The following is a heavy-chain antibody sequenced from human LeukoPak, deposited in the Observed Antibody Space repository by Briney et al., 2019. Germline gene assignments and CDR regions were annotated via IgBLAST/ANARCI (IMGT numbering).Heavy chain of an antibody. D-gene: IGHD6-13*01. J-gene: IGHJ4*02. CDR2: IYPGDSDT. CDR3: ARQYSSSWKLFDY. V-gene: IGHV5-51*01. Sequence: GESLKISCKGSGYSFTSYWIGWVRQMPGKGLEWMGIIYPGDSDTRYSPSFQGLVTISADKSISTAYLQWSSLKASDTAMYYCARQYSSSWKLFDYWGQGTLVTVSS. CDR1: GYSFTSYW.